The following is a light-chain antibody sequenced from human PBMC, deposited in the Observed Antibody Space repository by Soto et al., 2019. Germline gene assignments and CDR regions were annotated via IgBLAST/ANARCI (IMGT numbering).Light chain of an antibody. CDR2: RAP. Sequence: IVITQSPATRCLGPGERATLACSASQNIYSNVAWYQQRPGQAPRLLTYRAPPRAPGIPARFSGSGSGTEFTLTISSLQSEDFTVYSCLQYHNLWAFGQGTKVDIK. CDR1: QNIYSN. J-gene: IGKJ1*01. CDR3: LQYHNLWA. V-gene: IGKV3-15*01.